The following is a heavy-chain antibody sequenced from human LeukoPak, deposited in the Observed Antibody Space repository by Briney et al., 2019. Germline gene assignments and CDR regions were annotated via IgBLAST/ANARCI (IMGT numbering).Heavy chain of an antibody. D-gene: IGHD3-3*01. V-gene: IGHV3-23*01. CDR2: IIGSGGST. CDR1: GFTFSSYA. J-gene: IGHJ4*02. CDR3: ATDRGWRTSGYYLYYFEY. Sequence: GGSLRLSCAASGFTFSSYAMSWFRQAPGKGLEWVSPIIGSGGSTYYADSVRGRFTISRDNTMNSLYLQMSSLRAEDTAVYYCATDRGWRTSGYYLYYFEYWGQGTLVTYSS.